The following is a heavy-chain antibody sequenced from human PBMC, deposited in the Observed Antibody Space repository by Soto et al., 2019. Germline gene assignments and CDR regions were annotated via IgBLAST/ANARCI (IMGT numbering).Heavy chain of an antibody. D-gene: IGHD6-6*01. Sequence: SETLSLTCTVSGGSISSYYWSWIRQPPGKGLEWIGYIYYSGSTNYNPSLKSRVTISVDTSKNQFSLKLSSVTAADTAVYYCARVFGSSTELYFDYWGQGTLVTVSS. CDR2: IYYSGST. CDR1: GGSISSYY. J-gene: IGHJ4*02. V-gene: IGHV4-59*01. CDR3: ARVFGSSTELYFDY.